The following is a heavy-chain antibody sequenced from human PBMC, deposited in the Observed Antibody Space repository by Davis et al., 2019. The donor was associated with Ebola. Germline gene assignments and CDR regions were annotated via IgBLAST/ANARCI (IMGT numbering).Heavy chain of an antibody. CDR1: GFTFSAYG. J-gene: IGHJ3*02. D-gene: IGHD1-26*01. Sequence: GESLKISCAASGFTFSAYGMHWVRQAPGKGLEWVAFIRYDGRNKYYADSVKGRFTISRDNSKNTLYLQMNGLRVEDTAIYYCAKDTSNIWFDIWGQGTMVTVSS. CDR2: IRYDGRNK. V-gene: IGHV3-30*02. CDR3: AKDTSNIWFDI.